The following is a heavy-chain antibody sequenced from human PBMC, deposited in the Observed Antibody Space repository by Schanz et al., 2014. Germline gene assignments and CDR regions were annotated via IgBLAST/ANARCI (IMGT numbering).Heavy chain of an antibody. CDR3: ARGVRIDY. D-gene: IGHD3-3*01. CDR2: INSDGTTT. CDR1: GFTFSDYY. J-gene: IGHJ4*02. V-gene: IGHV3-11*03. Sequence: AQLLESGGGLVQPGGSLRLSCAASGFTFSDYYMSWIRQAPGKGLEWVSHINSDGTTTTYADSVKGRFTISRDNAKNSLYLQMNSLRVEDTAVYYCARGVRIDYWGQGTLVTVSS.